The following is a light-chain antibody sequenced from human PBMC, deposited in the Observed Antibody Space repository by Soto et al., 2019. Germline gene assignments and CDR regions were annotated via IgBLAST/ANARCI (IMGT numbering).Light chain of an antibody. CDR1: SSDVGGYNY. CDR3: NSYTTSSTYV. Sequence: QSALTQPASVSGSPGQPITISCTGTSSDVGGYNYVSWYQQHPGKAPKVMIYDVSNRPSGVSNRFSGSKSGSTASLTISGLQAEDEADYYCNSYTTSSTYVFGTGTKVTVL. CDR2: DVS. J-gene: IGLJ1*01. V-gene: IGLV2-14*01.